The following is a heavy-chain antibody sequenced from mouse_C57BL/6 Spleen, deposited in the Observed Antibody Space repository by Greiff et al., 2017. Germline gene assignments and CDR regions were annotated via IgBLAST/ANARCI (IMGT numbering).Heavy chain of an antibody. Sequence: EVKLVESGGGLVQSGRSLRLSCATSGFTFSDFYMEWVRQAPGKGLEWIAASRNKANDYTTEYSASVKGRFIVSRDTSQSILYLQMNALRAEDTAIYYCARDAWGYWYFDVWGTGTTVTVSS. CDR2: SRNKANDYTT. J-gene: IGHJ1*03. V-gene: IGHV7-1*01. CDR1: GFTFSDFY. CDR3: ARDAWGYWYFDV.